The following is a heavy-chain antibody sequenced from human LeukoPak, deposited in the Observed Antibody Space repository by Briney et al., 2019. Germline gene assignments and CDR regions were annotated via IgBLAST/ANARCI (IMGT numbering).Heavy chain of an antibody. CDR1: GFTVSSNY. D-gene: IGHD2-2*01. J-gene: IGHJ6*03. CDR2: IYSGGST. CDR3: ARGSRTGDSYYYYYYYMDV. V-gene: IGHV3-53*01. Sequence: QSGGSLRLSCAASGFTVSSNYMSWVRQAPGKGLEWVSVIYSGGSTYYADSVKGRFTISRDNSKNTLYLQMNSLRAEDTAVYYCARGSRTGDSYYYYYYYMDVWGKGTTVTVSS.